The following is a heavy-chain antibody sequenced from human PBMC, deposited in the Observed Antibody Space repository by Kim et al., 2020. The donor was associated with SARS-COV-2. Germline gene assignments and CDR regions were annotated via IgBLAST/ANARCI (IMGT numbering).Heavy chain of an antibody. J-gene: IGHJ4*02. Sequence: ASVKVSCKASGYTFTSYGISWVRQAPGQGLEWMGWISAYNGNTNYAQKLQGRVTMTTDTSTSTAYMELRSLRSDDTAVYYCARGGPYCCSGGSCYSSGDYYYFDYWGQGTLVTVSS. V-gene: IGHV1-18*01. D-gene: IGHD2-15*01. CDR1: GYTFTSYG. CDR2: ISAYNGNT. CDR3: ARGGPYCCSGGSCYSSGDYYYFDY.